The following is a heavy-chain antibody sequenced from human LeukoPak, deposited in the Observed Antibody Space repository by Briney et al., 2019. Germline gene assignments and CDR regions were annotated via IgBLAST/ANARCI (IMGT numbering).Heavy chain of an antibody. CDR1: GGSISSSSYY. CDR3: ATIVVVPAAILGYFDY. D-gene: IGHD2-2*02. CDR2: IYYSGST. J-gene: IGHJ4*02. Sequence: KPSETLSLTCTVSGGSISSSSYYWGWIRQPPGKGLEWMGSIYYSGSTYYNPSLKSRVTISVYTSKNQFSLKLSSVTAADTAVYYCATIVVVPAAILGYFDYWGQGTLVTVSS. V-gene: IGHV4-39*01.